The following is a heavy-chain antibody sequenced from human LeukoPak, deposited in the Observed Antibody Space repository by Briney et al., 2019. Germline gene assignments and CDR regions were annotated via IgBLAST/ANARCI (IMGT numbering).Heavy chain of an antibody. CDR2: ISGGNT. CDR3: AKVHWYYYDSSGYYQPKYNY. Sequence: GGSLRLSCAASGFTFSRYSMTWVRQAPGKGLEWVSAISGGNTYYADSVKGRFTISRDNSKNTLYLQMNSLRAEGTAVYYCAKVHWYYYDSSGYYQPKYNYWGQGTLVTVSS. D-gene: IGHD3-22*01. CDR1: GFTFSRYS. J-gene: IGHJ4*02. V-gene: IGHV3-23*01.